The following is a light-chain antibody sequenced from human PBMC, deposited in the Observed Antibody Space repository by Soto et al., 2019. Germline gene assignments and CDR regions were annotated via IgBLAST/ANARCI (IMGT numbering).Light chain of an antibody. V-gene: IGKV1-17*02. CDR1: EDIRSD. Sequence: DIQMTQSPSSLSATVGDRVTITCRASEDIRSDLGWYQQRPGRAPKRLIYATFTLQSGVPSRFSGSRSGTEFTLTISNLQPEDFATYYCLQHYIYPPTFGQGTKVDIK. J-gene: IGKJ1*01. CDR2: ATF. CDR3: LQHYIYPPT.